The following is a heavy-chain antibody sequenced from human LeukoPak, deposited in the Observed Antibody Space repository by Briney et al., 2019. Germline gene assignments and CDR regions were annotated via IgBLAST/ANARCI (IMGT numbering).Heavy chain of an antibody. J-gene: IGHJ4*02. CDR2: ISYDGSNK. CDR3: ARGKQPADFDY. D-gene: IGHD6-13*01. V-gene: IGHV3-30*04. Sequence: GGSLRLSCAASGFTFSSYAMHWVRQAPGKGLEWVAVISYDGSNKYYADSVKGRFTISRDNSKNTLYLQMNSLRAEDTAVYYCARGKQPADFDYWGQGTLVTVSS. CDR1: GFTFSSYA.